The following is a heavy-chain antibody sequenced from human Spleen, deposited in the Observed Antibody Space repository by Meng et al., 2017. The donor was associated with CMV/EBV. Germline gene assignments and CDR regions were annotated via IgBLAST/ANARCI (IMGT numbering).Heavy chain of an antibody. J-gene: IGHJ4*02. D-gene: IGHD3-3*01. CDR3: VRNGYYSHDS. CDR2: VVHGGRA. V-gene: IGHV4-34*12. Sequence: SPPCAVYGGSFSPHYWRWPRQPPGKGLEWIGEVVHGGRATYNPSLQSRLTMSIDVSGNQFSLKLTSVTAADTAVYFCVRNGYYSHDSWGQGTLVTVSS. CDR1: GGSFSPHY.